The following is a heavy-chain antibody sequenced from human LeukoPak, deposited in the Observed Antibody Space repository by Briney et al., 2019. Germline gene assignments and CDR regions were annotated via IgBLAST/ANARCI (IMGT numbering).Heavy chain of an antibody. Sequence: GGSLRLSCAASGFTFSSYAMGWVRQAPGKGLEWVSVIYSGGSAYYADSVQGRFTISRDNSKNTLYLQMNSLKAEDTAVYYCARETANYAYFDYWGQGTLVTVSS. D-gene: IGHD1-7*01. V-gene: IGHV3-53*01. J-gene: IGHJ4*02. CDR2: IYSGGSA. CDR3: ARETANYAYFDY. CDR1: GFTFSSYA.